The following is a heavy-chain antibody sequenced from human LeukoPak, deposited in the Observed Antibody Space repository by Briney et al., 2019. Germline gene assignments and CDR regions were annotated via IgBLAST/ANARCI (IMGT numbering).Heavy chain of an antibody. CDR2: IYYSGST. CDR1: GGSISSGDYY. V-gene: IGHV4-30-4*01. CDR3: ARSYYYYYGMDV. Sequence: SETLSLTCTVSGGSISSGDYYWSWIRQPPGKGLEWIGYIYYSGSTYYNPSLKSRVTISVDTSKNQFSLKLSSVTAADTAVYYCARSYYYYYGMDVWGQGTSVTVSS. J-gene: IGHJ6*02.